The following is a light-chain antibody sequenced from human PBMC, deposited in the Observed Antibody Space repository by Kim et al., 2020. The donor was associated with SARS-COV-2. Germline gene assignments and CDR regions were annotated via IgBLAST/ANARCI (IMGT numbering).Light chain of an antibody. CDR2: EVS. CDR1: RSDVGSYNL. J-gene: IGLJ2*01. CDR3: CSYAGSSTSVV. Sequence: QSIPISCPGTRSDVGSYNLVSWYQQHPGKAPKRMIYEVSKRPSGVSNRFSGSKSGNTASLTISGLQAEDEADYYCCSYAGSSTSVVFGGGTQLTVL. V-gene: IGLV2-23*02.